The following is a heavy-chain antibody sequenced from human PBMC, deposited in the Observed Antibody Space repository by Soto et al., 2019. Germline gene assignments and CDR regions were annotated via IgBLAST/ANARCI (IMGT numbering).Heavy chain of an antibody. CDR1: GFTFSSYA. D-gene: IGHD2-15*01. CDR2: VSIGGST. Sequence: VQLLESGGGLVQPEGSLRLSCAASGFTFSSYAMGWVRQGPGKGLEWVAVVSIGGSTHYADSVRGRFTISRDNSKNTLSLQMNSLTAEDTAVYFCAKRRGAGGHSDYWGQGALVTVSS. V-gene: IGHV3-23*01. CDR3: AKRRGAGGHSDY. J-gene: IGHJ4*02.